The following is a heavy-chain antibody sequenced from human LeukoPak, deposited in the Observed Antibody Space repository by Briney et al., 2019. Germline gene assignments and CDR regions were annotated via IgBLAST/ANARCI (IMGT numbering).Heavy chain of an antibody. CDR2: IIGSSSYI. CDR1: GFTFSTYS. Sequence: GGSLRLSCTASGFTFSTYSMNWVRQAPGKGLEWVSSIIGSSSYIYYAESLKGRFTISRDNAKNSLYLQMNSLRAEDTAVYYCVRYCNGGSCYRAAFDVWGPGTMVTVSS. J-gene: IGHJ3*01. V-gene: IGHV3-21*01. D-gene: IGHD2-15*01. CDR3: VRYCNGGSCYRAAFDV.